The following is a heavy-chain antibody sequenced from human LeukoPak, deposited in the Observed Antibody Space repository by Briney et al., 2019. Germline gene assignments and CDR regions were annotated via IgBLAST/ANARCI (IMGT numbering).Heavy chain of an antibody. CDR2: ISAYNGNT. CDR3: ARDYLEAAGTQILGF. CDR1: GYTFTSYG. Sequence: EASVKVSCKASGYTFTSYGISWVRQAPGQGLEWMGWISAYNGNTNYAQKLQGRVTMTTDISTSTAYMELRSLRSDDTAVYYCARDYLEAAGTQILGFWGQGTLVTVSS. V-gene: IGHV1-18*01. D-gene: IGHD6-13*01. J-gene: IGHJ4*02.